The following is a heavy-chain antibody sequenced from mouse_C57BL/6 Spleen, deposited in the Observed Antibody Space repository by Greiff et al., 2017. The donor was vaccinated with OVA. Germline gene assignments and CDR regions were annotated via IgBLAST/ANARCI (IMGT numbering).Heavy chain of an antibody. V-gene: IGHV1-62-2*01. J-gene: IGHJ1*03. CDR3: ARHEESPFDDGYRYWYFDV. Sequence: QVQLQQSGAELVKPGASVKLSCKASGYTFTEYTIHWVKQRSGQGLEWIGWFYPGSGSIKYNEKFKDKATLTADKSSSTVYMELSRLTSEDSAVYFCARHEESPFDDGYRYWYFDVWGTGTTVTVSS. D-gene: IGHD2-3*01. CDR1: GYTFTEYT. CDR2: FYPGSGSI.